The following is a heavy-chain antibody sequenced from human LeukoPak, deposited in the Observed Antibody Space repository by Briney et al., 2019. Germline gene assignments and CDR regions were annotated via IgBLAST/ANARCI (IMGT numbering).Heavy chain of an antibody. CDR3: ARTNWNLQEDGNWFDP. CDR1: GYTLTSYG. J-gene: IGHJ5*02. CDR2: ISAYNGNT. V-gene: IGHV1-18*01. Sequence: ASVKVSCKASGYTLTSYGISWVRQAPGQGLEWMGWISAYNGNTNYAQKLQGRVTMTTDTSTSTAYMELRSLRSDDTAVYYCARTNWNLQEDGNWFDPWGQGTLVTVSS. D-gene: IGHD1-7*01.